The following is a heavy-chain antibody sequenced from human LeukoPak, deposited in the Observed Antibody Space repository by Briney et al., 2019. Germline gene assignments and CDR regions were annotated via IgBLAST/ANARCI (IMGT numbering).Heavy chain of an antibody. J-gene: IGHJ4*01. V-gene: IGHV3-21*01. CDR3: AREGSGYYGRSIPY. CDR1: GFTFSSYS. D-gene: IGHD3-22*01. Sequence: GGSLRLSCAASGFTFSSYSMNWVRQAPGKGLECVSSISSSSSYIYYADSVKGRFTIFRDNAKNSLYLQMNSLRAEDTAVYYCAREGSGYYGRSIPYWGQGTMVTVSS. CDR2: ISSSSSYI.